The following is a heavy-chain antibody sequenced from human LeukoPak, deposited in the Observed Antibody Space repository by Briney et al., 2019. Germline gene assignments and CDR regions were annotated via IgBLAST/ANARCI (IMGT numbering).Heavy chain of an antibody. J-gene: IGHJ4*02. CDR1: GFTFSSYA. D-gene: IGHD3-22*01. Sequence: GGSLRLSCAASGFTFSSYAMSWVRQAPGKGLEWVSTIIGSGGSTYYADSVKGRFTISRDNSKNTLYLQMNSLRAEDTAVYYCAKGHPSSSGTSYWGQGTLVTVAS. CDR3: AKGHPSSSGTSY. CDR2: IIGSGGST. V-gene: IGHV3-23*01.